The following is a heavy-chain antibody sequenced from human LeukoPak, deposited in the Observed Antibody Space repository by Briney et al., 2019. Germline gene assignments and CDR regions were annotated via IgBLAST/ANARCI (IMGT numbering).Heavy chain of an antibody. CDR3: ASSTVTHDAFDI. CDR2: ISHDGSNK. Sequence: GGSLRLSCAASGFTFSSYAMHWVRQAPGKGLEWVAVISHDGSNKYYADSVKGRFTISRDNSKNTLYLQMNSLRAEDTAVYYCASSTVTHDAFDIWGQGTMVTVSS. V-gene: IGHV3-30-3*01. D-gene: IGHD4-17*01. CDR1: GFTFSSYA. J-gene: IGHJ3*02.